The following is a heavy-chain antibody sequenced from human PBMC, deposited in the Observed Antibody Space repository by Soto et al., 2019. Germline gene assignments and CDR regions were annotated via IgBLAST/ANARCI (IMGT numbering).Heavy chain of an antibody. Sequence: VQLVESGGGVVQPGRSLRLSCAASGFTFSDYAMHWVRQAPGKGLEWVGVVSHDGRNTHYADSVKGRFTISRDSSKNTVSLEMTSLSAEDTAVYYCATGGRQWLVTSDFNYWGQGALVTVSS. V-gene: IGHV3-30*03. J-gene: IGHJ4*02. CDR3: ATGGRQWLVTSDFNY. D-gene: IGHD6-19*01. CDR2: VSHDGRNT. CDR1: GFTFSDYA.